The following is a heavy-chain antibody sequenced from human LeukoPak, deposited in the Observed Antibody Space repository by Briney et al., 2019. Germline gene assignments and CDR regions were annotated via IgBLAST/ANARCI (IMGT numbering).Heavy chain of an antibody. CDR1: GYTFTSYD. CDR2: MNPNSGNT. Sequence: ASVKVSCKASGYTFTSYDINWVRQATGQGLEWMGWMNPNSGNTGYAQKFQGRVTMTRNTSISTAYMELSSLRSEDTAVYYCARGTGYCSGGSCQFDYWGQGTLVTISS. J-gene: IGHJ4*02. D-gene: IGHD2-15*01. CDR3: ARGTGYCSGGSCQFDY. V-gene: IGHV1-8*01.